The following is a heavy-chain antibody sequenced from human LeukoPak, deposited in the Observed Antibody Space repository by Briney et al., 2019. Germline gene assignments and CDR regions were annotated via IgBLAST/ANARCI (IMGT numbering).Heavy chain of an antibody. Sequence: PGRSLRLPCAASGFTFSGYAMHWVRQAPGKGLEWVAVISYDGSNKYYADSVKGRFTISRDNSKNTLYLQMNSLRAEDTAVYYCARGLDYGDYSATNDGVDYWGQGTLVTVSS. J-gene: IGHJ4*02. D-gene: IGHD4-17*01. CDR3: ARGLDYGDYSATNDGVDY. CDR1: GFTFSGYA. V-gene: IGHV3-30-3*01. CDR2: ISYDGSNK.